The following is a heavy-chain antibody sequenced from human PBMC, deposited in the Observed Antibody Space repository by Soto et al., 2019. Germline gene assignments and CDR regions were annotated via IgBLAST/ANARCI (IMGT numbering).Heavy chain of an antibody. V-gene: IGHV3-7*01. D-gene: IGHD6-13*01. J-gene: IGHJ5*02. CDR3: ARDSALIAENWFDP. CDR1: GFTFSSYW. Sequence: EVQLVESGGGLVQPGGSLRLSCAASGFTFSSYWMSWVHQAPGKGLVWVANIKQDGSEKYYVDSVKGRFTISRDNAENSLYLQMNSLRPEDTAVYYCARDSALIAENWFDPSGQGTLVTVSS. CDR2: IKQDGSEK.